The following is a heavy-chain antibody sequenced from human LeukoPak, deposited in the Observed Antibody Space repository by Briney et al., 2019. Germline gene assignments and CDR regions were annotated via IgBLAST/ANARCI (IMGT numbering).Heavy chain of an antibody. D-gene: IGHD1-7*01. J-gene: IGHJ4*02. CDR1: GFTFSNYW. CDR2: IKRDGSGK. CDR3: ARVELELDHFDY. Sequence: AGGSLRLSCAASGFTFSNYWMSWVRQAPGKGLEWVANIKRDGSGKYYVDSVKGRFTISSDNAKNSLYLQLNSLRAEDTAVYHCARVELELDHFDYWGQGTLVSVSS. V-gene: IGHV3-7*01.